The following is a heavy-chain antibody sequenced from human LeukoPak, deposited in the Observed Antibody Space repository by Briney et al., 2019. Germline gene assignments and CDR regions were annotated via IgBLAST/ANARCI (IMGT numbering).Heavy chain of an antibody. CDR3: ARSPYYDGAFDI. J-gene: IGHJ3*02. CDR1: GGSISSYY. D-gene: IGHD3-22*01. Sequence: PSETLSLTCTVSGGSISSYYWSWIRQPPGKGLEWIGYIYYSGSTNYNPPLKSRVTISVDTSKNQFSLKLSSVTAADTAVYYCARSPYYDGAFDIWGQGTMVTVSS. CDR2: IYYSGST. V-gene: IGHV4-59*01.